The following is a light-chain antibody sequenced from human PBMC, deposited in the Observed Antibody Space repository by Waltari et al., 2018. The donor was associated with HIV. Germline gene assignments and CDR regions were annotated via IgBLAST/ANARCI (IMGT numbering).Light chain of an antibody. CDR1: QSVFYSSNNKNY. CDR3: QQTYTIPPT. J-gene: IGKJ4*01. V-gene: IGKV4-1*01. Sequence: DIVMTQSPESLAVSLGERATIKCKSSQSVFYSSNNKNYLSWYQQKPGQPPKLIIYCASSRQSGVPDRFSGSGSGTDFTLTISSLQAEDVAVYFCQQTYTIPPTFGGGTKVEIK. CDR2: CAS.